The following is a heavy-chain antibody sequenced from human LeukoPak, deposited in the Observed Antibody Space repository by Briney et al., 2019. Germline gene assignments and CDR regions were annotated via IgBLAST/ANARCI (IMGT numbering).Heavy chain of an antibody. CDR2: IKQDGSEK. J-gene: IGHJ5*02. V-gene: IGHV3-7*01. CDR3: FVFGTWFDA. Sequence: GGSLRLSCAPSGFTFSSYWMTWVRQAPGKGLEWVANIKQDGSEKYYVDSVKGRFTISRDNAKNSLDLQMNSLRAEDTAVYYCFVFGTWFDAWGQGTLVTVSS. CDR1: GFTFSSYW. D-gene: IGHD3-3*01.